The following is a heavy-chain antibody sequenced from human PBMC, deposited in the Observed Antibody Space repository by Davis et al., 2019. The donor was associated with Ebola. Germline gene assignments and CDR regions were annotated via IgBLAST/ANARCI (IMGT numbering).Heavy chain of an antibody. V-gene: IGHV1-46*01. CDR3: AREPDWGLYYYYGMDV. Sequence: ASVKVSCKASGYTFTTYYMHWVRQAPGQGLEWMGIINPSGGSTSYAQKFQGRVTMTRDTSTSTVYMELSSLRSEDTAVYYCAREPDWGLYYYYGMDVWGQGTTVTVSS. D-gene: IGHD7-27*01. CDR2: INPSGGST. CDR1: GYTFTTYY. J-gene: IGHJ6*02.